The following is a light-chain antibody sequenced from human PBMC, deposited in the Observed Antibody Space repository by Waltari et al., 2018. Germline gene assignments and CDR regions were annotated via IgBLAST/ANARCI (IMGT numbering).Light chain of an antibody. CDR1: QSVFYSPNNYNY. Sequence: DIVMTQSPDSLAVSLGERASINCKARQSVFYSPNNYNYLAWYPQKPGQPPKLLIYGASTRESGVPDRFGGSGSGTHVTLTISSLQAEDVAGYYCQQYYESPYTFGQGTKLEIK. CDR2: GAS. CDR3: QQYYESPYT. J-gene: IGKJ2*01. V-gene: IGKV4-1*01.